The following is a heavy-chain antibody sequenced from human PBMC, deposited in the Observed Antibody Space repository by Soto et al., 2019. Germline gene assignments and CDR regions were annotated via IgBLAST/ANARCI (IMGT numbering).Heavy chain of an antibody. J-gene: IGHJ4*02. V-gene: IGHV3-11*06. CDR1: GFPFSDYY. D-gene: IGHD2-21*01. CDR2: ISPKSTYR. Sequence: VQVVESGGGLAQPGGSLRLSCITSGFPFSDYYMSWIRQAPGKGLEWLSHISPKSTYRNYADSVKGRFTISRDNTKSSLFLQMNSLGVEDTAVYYCVRGGGGGLFEHWGQGVLVTVSS. CDR3: VRGGGGGLFEH.